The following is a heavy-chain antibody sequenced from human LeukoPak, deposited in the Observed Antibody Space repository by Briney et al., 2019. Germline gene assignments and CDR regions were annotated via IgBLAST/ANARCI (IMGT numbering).Heavy chain of an antibody. CDR3: ARGTSYGRRYFDY. V-gene: IGHV3-53*04. CDR2: IYSGGST. CDR1: GFTFSDYY. J-gene: IGHJ4*02. D-gene: IGHD5-18*01. Sequence: PGGSLRLSCAASGFTFSDYYMTWIRQAPGKGLEWVSVIYSGGSTYHADSVKGRFTISRHNSKNTLYLQMNSLRAEDTAVYYCARGTSYGRRYFDYWGQGTLVTVSS.